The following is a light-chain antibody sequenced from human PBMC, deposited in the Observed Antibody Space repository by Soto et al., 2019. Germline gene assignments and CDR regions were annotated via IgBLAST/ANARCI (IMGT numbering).Light chain of an antibody. CDR2: HAS. CDR3: QKNYSSPWK. CDR1: QAIRND. J-gene: IGKJ1*01. Sequence: DIQITHSPSSLSASVVDRVTITFLASQAIRNDLGWYQQKPGTAPKVLIYHASNLQSGVPSRFSGSGSGTDFTLTISSLQPEDFASYSCQKNYSSPWKCGQGTKVDIK. V-gene: IGKV1-39*01.